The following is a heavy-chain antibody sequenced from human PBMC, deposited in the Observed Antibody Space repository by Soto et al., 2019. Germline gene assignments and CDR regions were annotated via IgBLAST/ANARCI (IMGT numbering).Heavy chain of an antibody. D-gene: IGHD3-9*01. J-gene: IGHJ6*02. CDR1: GFTFSDYY. CDR2: ISSSSSYT. CDR3: AIPYYDILTGSLLDYGMDV. Sequence: GGSLRLSCAASGFTFSDYYMSWIRQAPGKGLEWVSYISSSSSYTNYADSVKGRFTISRDNAKNSLYLQMNSLRAEDTAVYYCAIPYYDILTGSLLDYGMDVWGQGTTVTVSS. V-gene: IGHV3-11*03.